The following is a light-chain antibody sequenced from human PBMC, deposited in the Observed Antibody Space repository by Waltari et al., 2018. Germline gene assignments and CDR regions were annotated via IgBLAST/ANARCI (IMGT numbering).Light chain of an antibody. J-gene: IGKJ5*01. CDR2: WAS. CDR1: QSVLYSSNNKND. Sequence: DIVMTQSPDSLAVSLGERATINCKSSQSVLYSSNNKNDLAWYQQKPGQPPKLLIYWASTRESGVPARFRGSGSGTDFTLTIRSLQADDVAVYYCQQYYSTPPVTFGQGTRLEIK. CDR3: QQYYSTPPVT. V-gene: IGKV4-1*01.